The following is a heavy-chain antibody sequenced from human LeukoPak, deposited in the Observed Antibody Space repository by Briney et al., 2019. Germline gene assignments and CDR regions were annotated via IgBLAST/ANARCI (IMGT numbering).Heavy chain of an antibody. J-gene: IGHJ4*02. CDR1: GGSFSGYY. CDR3: ARYDSGSYYYFDY. Sequence: ASETLSLTCAVYGGSFSGYYWSWIRQPPGKGLEWIGEINHSGSTNYNPSLKSRVTISVDTSKNQFSLKLSSVTAAGTAVYYCARYDSGSYYYFDYWGQGTLVTVSS. CDR2: INHSGST. V-gene: IGHV4-34*01. D-gene: IGHD1-26*01.